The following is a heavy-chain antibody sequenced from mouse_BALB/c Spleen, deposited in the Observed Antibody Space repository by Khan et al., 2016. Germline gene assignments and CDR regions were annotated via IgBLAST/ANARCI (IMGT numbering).Heavy chain of an antibody. J-gene: IGHJ1*01. CDR1: GFTFNTNA. D-gene: IGHD1-1*01. Sequence: EVQLVETGGGLVQPKGSLKLSCAASGFTFNTNAMNWVRQAPGKGLEWVARIRSKSNNYATYYADSVKDRFTISRDDSQSILYLQMNNLKTEDTAMYYCAGDFSYYGRVGCFDVRGAGTTVTGSS. CDR2: IRSKSNNYAT. CDR3: AGDFSYYGRVGCFDV. V-gene: IGHV10S3*01.